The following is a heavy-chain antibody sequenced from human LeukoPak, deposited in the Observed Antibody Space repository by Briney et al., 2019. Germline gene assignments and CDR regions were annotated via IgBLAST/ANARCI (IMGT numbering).Heavy chain of an antibody. CDR3: AKDRGWSGYSPRGALDI. D-gene: IGHD3-3*01. V-gene: IGHV3-23*01. J-gene: IGHJ3*02. CDR2: ISGSGGGT. CDR1: GFTFSSYA. Sequence: PGGSLRLSCAASGFTFSSYAMSWVCQAPGQGLERVSAISGSGGGTYYADSVKGRYTISRDNSKNTLYLQMNSLRAEDTAVYYCAKDRGWSGYSPRGALDIWGQGTMVTVSS.